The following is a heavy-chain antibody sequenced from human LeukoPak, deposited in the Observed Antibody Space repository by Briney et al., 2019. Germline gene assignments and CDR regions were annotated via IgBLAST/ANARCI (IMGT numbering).Heavy chain of an antibody. Sequence: GGSLRLSCAASGFTFSNAWMSWVRQAPGKGLEWVSGINWNGGSTGYADSVKGRFTISRDNAKNSLYLQMNSLRAEDTALYYCARDWRSQLVLLDYWGQGTLVTVSS. CDR2: INWNGGST. CDR3: ARDWRSQLVLLDY. V-gene: IGHV3-20*04. J-gene: IGHJ4*02. D-gene: IGHD6-13*01. CDR1: GFTFSNAW.